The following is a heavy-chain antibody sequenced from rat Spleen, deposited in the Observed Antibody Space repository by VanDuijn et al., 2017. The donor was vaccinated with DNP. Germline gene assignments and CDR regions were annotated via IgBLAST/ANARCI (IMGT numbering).Heavy chain of an antibody. Sequence: EVQLVESGGGLVQPGRSMKLSCAASGFTFSDYYMAWVRQAPTKGLEWVASIGYQGSGIYYGASVRGRFAVSRDDAESTLYLQMNSLRSEDTATYYCARVGDLHDGGDGDVLDVWGQGTSVTVSS. V-gene: IGHV5-22*01. CDR1: GFTFSDYY. D-gene: IGHD1-12*02. CDR3: ARVGDLHDGGDGDVLDV. J-gene: IGHJ4*01. CDR2: IGYQGSGI.